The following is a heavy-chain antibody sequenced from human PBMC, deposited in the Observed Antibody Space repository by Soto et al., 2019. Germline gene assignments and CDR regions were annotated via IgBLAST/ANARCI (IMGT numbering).Heavy chain of an antibody. Sequence: GSLRLSCAASGFTFSTYALHWVRQAPGKGLEWVAVISYDGVNKFYADSVRGRFTISRDNSKNTLYLQMNSLRAEDTALYYCAKVQSEQLVAYYYYDLDVWGQGTTVTVSS. CDR1: GFTFSTYA. V-gene: IGHV3-30-3*01. D-gene: IGHD6-6*01. CDR2: ISYDGVNK. CDR3: AKVQSEQLVAYYYYDLDV. J-gene: IGHJ6*02.